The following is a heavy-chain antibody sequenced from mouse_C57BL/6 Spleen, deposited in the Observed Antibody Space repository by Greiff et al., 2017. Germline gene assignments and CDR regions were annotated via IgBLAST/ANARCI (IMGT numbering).Heavy chain of an antibody. J-gene: IGHJ4*01. D-gene: IGHD2-4*01. Sequence: VQLQQPGAELVKPGASVKLSCKASGYTFTSYWMHWVKQRPGQGLEWIGMIHPNSGSTNYNEKFKSKATLTVDKSSSTAYMQLSSLTSEDSAVYYCSRDDYGGGYAMDCWGQGTSVTVSS. CDR1: GYTFTSYW. V-gene: IGHV1-64*01. CDR3: SRDDYGGGYAMDC. CDR2: IHPNSGST.